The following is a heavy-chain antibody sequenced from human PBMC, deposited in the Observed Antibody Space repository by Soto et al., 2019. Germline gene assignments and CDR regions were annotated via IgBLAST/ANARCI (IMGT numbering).Heavy chain of an antibody. CDR2: IHLSGST. D-gene: IGHD6-13*01. J-gene: IGHJ5*02. CDR1: GGSFSGYY. Sequence: SETLSLTCAGYGGSFSGYYWSWIRQPPGKGLEWIGEIHLSGSTNYNPSLKSRVTMSLDTSKNQFSLKLTSVTAADTALYYCARALYTTSLNWFDPWGQGTLVTVSS. CDR3: ARALYTTSLNWFDP. V-gene: IGHV4-34*01.